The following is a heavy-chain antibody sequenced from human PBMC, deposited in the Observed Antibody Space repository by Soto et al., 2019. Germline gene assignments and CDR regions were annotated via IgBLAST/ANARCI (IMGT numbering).Heavy chain of an antibody. CDR2: INPNSGGT. D-gene: IGHD2-2*01. CDR1: GYTFTGYY. CDR3: ARDLAVLIPAAPPGKEY. J-gene: IGHJ4*02. Sequence: QVQLVQSGAEVKKPGASVKVSCKASGYTFTGYYMYWVRQAPGQGLEWMGWINPNSGGTNYSQKCKGRVTMARATSNRTAYMDLTRLKSDDTAVYYCARDLAVLIPAAPPGKEYWGQGTLVTVSS. V-gene: IGHV1-2*02.